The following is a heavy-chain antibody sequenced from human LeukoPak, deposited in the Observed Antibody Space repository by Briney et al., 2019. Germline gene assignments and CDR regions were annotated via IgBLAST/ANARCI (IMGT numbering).Heavy chain of an antibody. V-gene: IGHV3-21*01. CDR3: ARGGSYLSAFDI. CDR1: EFTFNNYG. CDR2: ISSSSTYI. J-gene: IGHJ3*02. Sequence: GGSLRLSCAASEFTFNNYGMSWVRQAPGKVLEWVSSISSSSTYIFYADSVKGRFTISRDDAKNSLYLQMNSLRAEDTAVYSCARGGSYLSAFDIWGQGTMVTVSS. D-gene: IGHD1-26*01.